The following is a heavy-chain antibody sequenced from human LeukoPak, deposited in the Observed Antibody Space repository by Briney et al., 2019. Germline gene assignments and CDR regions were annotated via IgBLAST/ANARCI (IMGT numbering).Heavy chain of an antibody. CDR3: ARDYGTMTVVAVQGYFDY. CDR2: IWYDGNKK. Sequence: PGGSLRLSCAVSGITFSRNGMHWVRQAPGKGLEWVALIWYDGNKKYYADSVKGRFTISRDNSKNTLYLEMNSLTAEDTAVYYCARDYGTMTVVAVQGYFDYWGQGTLVTVSS. J-gene: IGHJ4*02. D-gene: IGHD3-22*01. CDR1: GITFSRNG. V-gene: IGHV3-33*01.